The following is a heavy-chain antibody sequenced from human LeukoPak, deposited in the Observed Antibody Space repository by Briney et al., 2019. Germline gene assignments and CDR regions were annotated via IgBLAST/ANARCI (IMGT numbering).Heavy chain of an antibody. CDR1: GYTFTGYY. D-gene: IGHD3-10*01. CDR3: ARVEFSPRYAMDV. V-gene: IGHV1-2*02. J-gene: IGHJ6*02. Sequence: ASVKVSCKASGYTFTGYYVHWVRQAPGQGLEWMGWINPNSGGTNYAQKFQGRVTMTRDTSISTAYMELSSLRSDDTAVYYCARVEFSPRYAMDVWGQGTTVTVPS. CDR2: INPNSGGT.